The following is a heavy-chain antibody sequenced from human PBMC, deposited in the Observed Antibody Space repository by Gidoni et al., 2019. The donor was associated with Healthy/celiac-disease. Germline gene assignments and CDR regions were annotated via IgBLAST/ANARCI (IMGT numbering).Heavy chain of an antibody. Sequence: DVQLVESGGCLVQPGRSLRLPCAASGFTFDDYAMHWVRQAPGKGLEWVSGISWNSGSIGYADSVKGRFTISRDNAKNSLYLQMNSLRAEDTALYYCAKDILREHYDFWSGYDYWGQGTLVTVSS. CDR1: GFTFDDYA. D-gene: IGHD3-3*01. V-gene: IGHV3-9*01. J-gene: IGHJ4*02. CDR2: ISWNSGSI. CDR3: AKDILREHYDFWSGYDY.